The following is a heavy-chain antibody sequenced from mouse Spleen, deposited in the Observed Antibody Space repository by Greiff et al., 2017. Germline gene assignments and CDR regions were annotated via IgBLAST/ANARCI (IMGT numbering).Heavy chain of an antibody. V-gene: IGHV3-6*01. J-gene: IGHJ1*03. CDR2: ISYDGSN. Sequence: EVKLVESGPGLVKPSQSLSLTCSVTGYSITSGYYWNWIRQFPGNKLEWMGYISYDGSNNYNPSLKNRISITRDTSKNQFFLKLNSVTTEDTATYYCATTVVGPWYFDVWGTGTTVTVSS. D-gene: IGHD1-1*01. CDR3: ATTVVGPWYFDV. CDR1: GYSITSGYY.